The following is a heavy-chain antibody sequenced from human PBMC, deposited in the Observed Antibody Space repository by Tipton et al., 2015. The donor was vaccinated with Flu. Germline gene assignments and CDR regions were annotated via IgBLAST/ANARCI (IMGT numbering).Heavy chain of an antibody. D-gene: IGHD1-7*01. CDR2: VSRSGST. CDR3: ARRDYSNYVSDPKSWFDP. V-gene: IGHV4-38-2*01. J-gene: IGHJ5*02. CDR1: GYSISSGYY. Sequence: LRLSCAVSGYSISSGYYWGWIRQFPGKGLEWIGTVSRSGSTIYNPSLKSRVTISIDRSKNQFSLNLKSVTAADMAVYYCARRDYSNYVSDPKSWFDPWGQGTLVAVSS.